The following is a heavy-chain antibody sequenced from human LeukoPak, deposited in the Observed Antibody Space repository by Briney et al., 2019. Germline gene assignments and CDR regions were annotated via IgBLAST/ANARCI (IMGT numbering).Heavy chain of an antibody. CDR1: GYTFGNYG. CDR3: ARAGLLHSSGWYRVDYYYYMDV. V-gene: IGHV1-18*01. CDR2: ISGFNGNT. J-gene: IGHJ6*03. Sequence: GASVKVSCKAAGYTFGNYGIKWVRQAPGQGLEWVGWISGFNGNTNYAQNFHDRVTMTTDTSTSTAYMELRSLRSDDTAVYYCARAGLLHSSGWYRVDYYYYMDVWGKGTTVTVSS. D-gene: IGHD6-19*01.